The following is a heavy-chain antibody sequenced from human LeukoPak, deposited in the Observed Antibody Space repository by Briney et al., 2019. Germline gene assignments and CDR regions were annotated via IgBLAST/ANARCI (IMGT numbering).Heavy chain of an antibody. Sequence: PGGSLRLSCAGTGFTFSDYWMNWVRQAPGKGLEWVANIKEDGSQRYYVDSVKGRFTSSRDNGKNSVYLQMSSLGAEDPAVYSCAGSSGWLFDYWGQGTLVAVSS. CDR1: GFTFSDYW. D-gene: IGHD6-19*01. CDR3: AGSSGWLFDY. V-gene: IGHV3-7*01. CDR2: IKEDGSQR. J-gene: IGHJ4*02.